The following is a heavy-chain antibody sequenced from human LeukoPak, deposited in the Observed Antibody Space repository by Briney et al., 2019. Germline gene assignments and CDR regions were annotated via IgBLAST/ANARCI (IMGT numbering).Heavy chain of an antibody. Sequence: SGGSLRLSCAASGFTFSNYWMDWVRQSPGRGLEWVANIKEDGSDKYYVDSVKGRFTIPRDNAKNSLYLQMNSLRAEDTAVYYCARNSGWFRFDYWGQGTLVTVSS. J-gene: IGHJ4*02. D-gene: IGHD6-19*01. CDR2: IKEDGSDK. V-gene: IGHV3-7*03. CDR1: GFTFSNYW. CDR3: ARNSGWFRFDY.